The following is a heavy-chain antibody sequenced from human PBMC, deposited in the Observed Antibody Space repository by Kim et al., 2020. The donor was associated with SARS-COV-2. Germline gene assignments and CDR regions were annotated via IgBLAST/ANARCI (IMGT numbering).Heavy chain of an antibody. V-gene: IGHV1-46*01. Sequence: ASVKVSCKASGYTFTSYYMHWVRQAPGQGLEWMGIINPSGGSTSYAQKFQGRVTMTRDTSTSTVYMELSSLRSEDTAVYYCATIFGVVRQRDYWGQGTLVTVSS. J-gene: IGHJ4*02. CDR2: INPSGGST. CDR3: ATIFGVVRQRDY. D-gene: IGHD3-3*01. CDR1: GYTFTSYY.